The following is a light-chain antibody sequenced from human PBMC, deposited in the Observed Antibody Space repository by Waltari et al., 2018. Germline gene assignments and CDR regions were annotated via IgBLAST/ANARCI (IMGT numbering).Light chain of an antibody. V-gene: IGLV2-23*02. Sequence: QSALTQPASVSGSPGQSITISCAGTANDGGNYNLVSWYQPHPGKAPKLIIYEVTKRPSGVSNRFSASKSGIAASLTISGLQAEDEAEYYCFSYAGRFSFVFGTGTQVTV. CDR3: FSYAGRFSFV. CDR2: EVT. CDR1: ANDGGNYNL. J-gene: IGLJ1*01.